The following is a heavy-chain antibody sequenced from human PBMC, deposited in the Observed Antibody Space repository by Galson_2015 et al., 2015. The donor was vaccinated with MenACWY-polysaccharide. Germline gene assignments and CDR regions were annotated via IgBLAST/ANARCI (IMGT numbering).Heavy chain of an antibody. CDR2: IYSGDIT. V-gene: IGHV3-53*04. J-gene: IGHJ6*02. CDR1: GFTVRSKY. D-gene: IGHD6-13*01. Sequence: PLRLSCAASGFTVRSKYMTWVRQAPGKGLEWVSVIYSGDITYYADSVKGRFTTSRQNSKNTLYLQMNSLRGDDKAVYYCVRAPATPGTYYYYGMDVWGQGTTVTVSS. CDR3: VRAPATPGTYYYYGMDV.